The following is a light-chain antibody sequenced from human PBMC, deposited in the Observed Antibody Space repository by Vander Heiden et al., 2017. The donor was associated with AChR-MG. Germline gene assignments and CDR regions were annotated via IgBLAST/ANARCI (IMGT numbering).Light chain of an antibody. CDR3: SSYTSSSPVE. V-gene: IGLV2-14*01. J-gene: IGLJ2*01. CDR2: DVS. CDR1: SSDVGGYNY. Sequence: SALTQPASVSGSLGQSITISCTGTSSDVGGYNYVSWYQQHPDKAPKLMIYDVSNRPSGVSNRFSGSKSGNTASLTISGLQTEDEADYYCSSYTSSSPVEFGGGTKLTVL.